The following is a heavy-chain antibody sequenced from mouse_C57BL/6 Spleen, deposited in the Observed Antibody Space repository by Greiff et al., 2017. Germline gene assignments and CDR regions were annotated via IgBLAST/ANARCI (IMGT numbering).Heavy chain of an antibody. CDR2: IDPEDGDT. CDR1: GFNIKDYY. D-gene: IGHD3-2*01. CDR3: TCKTYCNSFDY. V-gene: IGHV14-1*01. J-gene: IGHJ2*01. Sequence: VQLQPSGAELVRPGASVKLSCTASGFNIKDYYMHWVKQRPDTGLEWIGRIDPEDGDTEYAPQFQGKATMTADTSSNTAYLQLSSLTSEDTAVYYCTCKTYCNSFDYWGQGTTLTVSS.